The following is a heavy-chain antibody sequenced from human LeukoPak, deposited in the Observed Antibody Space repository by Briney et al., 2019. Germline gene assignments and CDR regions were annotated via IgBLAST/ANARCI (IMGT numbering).Heavy chain of an antibody. V-gene: IGHV3-21*01. CDR1: GFTFSSYS. CDR3: AKLDYSNTRYYFDY. Sequence: GGSLRLSCAASGFTFSSYSMNWVRQAPGKGLEWVSSISSSSSYIYYADSVKGRFTISRDNAKNSLYLQMNSLRAEDTAVYYCAKLDYSNTRYYFDYWGQGTLVTVSS. J-gene: IGHJ4*02. D-gene: IGHD4-4*01. CDR2: ISSSSSYI.